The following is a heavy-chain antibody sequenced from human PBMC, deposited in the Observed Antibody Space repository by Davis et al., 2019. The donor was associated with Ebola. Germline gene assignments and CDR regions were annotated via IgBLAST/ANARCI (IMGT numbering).Heavy chain of an antibody. J-gene: IGHJ6*02. CDR1: GFSFSSYA. D-gene: IGHD6-13*01. Sequence: GESLKISCAASGFSFSSYAMSWVRQAPGKGLEWVGAISGSGGSTCYADSLKGRFTISRDNSKNTLYLQMNSLRAEDTAVYYCANTGYSSSWYSWGLPEHYYYGMDVWGQGTTVTVSS. CDR3: ANTGYSSSWYSWGLPEHYYYGMDV. CDR2: ISGSGGST. V-gene: IGHV3-23*01.